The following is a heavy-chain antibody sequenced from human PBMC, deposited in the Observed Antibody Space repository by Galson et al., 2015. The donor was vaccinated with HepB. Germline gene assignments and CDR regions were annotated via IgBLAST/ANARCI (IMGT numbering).Heavy chain of an antibody. CDR1: GFTFGRYS. V-gene: IGHV3-21*01. J-gene: IGHJ4*02. Sequence: SLRLSCAAAGFTFGRYSMNWARQAPAKGLVCVSSMSSSSSYIYYADSVKGRFTISRDNAKNSLYLQMNSLRAEDTAVYYCARAPQLGICDYWGQGTLVTVSS. D-gene: IGHD7-27*01. CDR2: MSSSSSYI. CDR3: ARAPQLGICDY.